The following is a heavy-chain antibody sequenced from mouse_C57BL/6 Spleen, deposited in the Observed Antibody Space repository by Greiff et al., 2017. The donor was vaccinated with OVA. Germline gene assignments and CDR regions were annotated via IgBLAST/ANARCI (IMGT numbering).Heavy chain of an antibody. V-gene: IGHV1-55*01. CDR3: ARSEDAMDY. J-gene: IGHJ4*01. Sequence: QVQLQQPGAELVKPGASVKMSCKASGYTFTSYWITWVKQRPGQGLEWLGDIYPGSGSTKYNEKFKSKATLTVDTSSSTAYMQLSSLTSEDSAVYYCARSEDAMDYWGQGTSVTVSS. CDR2: IYPGSGST. CDR1: GYTFTSYW.